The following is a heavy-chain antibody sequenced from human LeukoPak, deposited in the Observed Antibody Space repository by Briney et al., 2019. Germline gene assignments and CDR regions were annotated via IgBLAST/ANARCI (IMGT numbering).Heavy chain of an antibody. CDR3: ARRIFGVVREYYYGMDV. V-gene: IGHV3-33*08. CDR1: GFTFSSYG. CDR2: IWYDGSNK. J-gene: IGHJ6*02. Sequence: GRSLRLSCAASGFTFSSYGMHWVRQAPGKGLEWVAVIWYDGSNKYYADSVKGRFTISRDNSKSTLYLQMNSLRAEDTAVYYCARRIFGVVREYYYGMDVWGQGTTVTVSS. D-gene: IGHD3-3*01.